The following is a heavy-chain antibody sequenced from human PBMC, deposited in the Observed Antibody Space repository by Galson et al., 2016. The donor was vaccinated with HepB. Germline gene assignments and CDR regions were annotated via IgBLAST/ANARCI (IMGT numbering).Heavy chain of an antibody. D-gene: IGHD3-3*01. J-gene: IGHJ4*02. V-gene: IGHV3-23*01. CDR1: GFTLSNYD. Sequence: SLRLSCAASGFTLSNYDTNWVRQAPGKGLEWVSDIKASDDTTHYADSVKGRFTISRDSYRNTVYLQMNSLRAEDTAVYYCARDFSSYDEYFDLWGQGTLVTVSS. CDR2: IKASDDTT. CDR3: ARDFSSYDEYFDL.